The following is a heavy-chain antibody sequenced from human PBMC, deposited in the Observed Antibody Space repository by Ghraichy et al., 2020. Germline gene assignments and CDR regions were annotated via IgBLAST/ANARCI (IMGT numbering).Heavy chain of an antibody. V-gene: IGHV4-39*01. Sequence: SQTLSLTCTVSGGSISSSTYFWAWIRQPPGKGLEWIGSIYNTENTYYNPSLKSRVTISAATSKNQFSLKLSSVTAADTAVYYCARPYSSSRNWFDPWGPGTLVTV. D-gene: IGHD6-13*01. CDR1: GGSISSSTYF. CDR2: IYNTENT. J-gene: IGHJ5*02. CDR3: ARPYSSSRNWFDP.